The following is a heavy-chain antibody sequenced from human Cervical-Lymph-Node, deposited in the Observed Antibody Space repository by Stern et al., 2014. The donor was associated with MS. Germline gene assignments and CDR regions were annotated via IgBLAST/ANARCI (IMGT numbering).Heavy chain of an antibody. CDR2: IYPVDSDT. V-gene: IGHV5-51*01. CDR3: ARDYGDYAFDY. J-gene: IGHJ4*02. D-gene: IGHD4-17*01. CDR1: GYSFTANW. Sequence: VQLVQSGAAVKKPGESMKISCKGSGYSFTANWIARVRQMPGKGPEWMGIIYPVDSDTRYSPSFQGQVTISADKSISTAYLQWSSLKASDTAMYYCARDYGDYAFDYWGQGTLVTVSS.